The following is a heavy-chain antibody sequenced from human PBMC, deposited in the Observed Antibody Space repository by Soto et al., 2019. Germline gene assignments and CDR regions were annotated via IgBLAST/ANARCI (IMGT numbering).Heavy chain of an antibody. CDR2: IYYSGIT. CDR3: ARLKKSDYYTGVTGDAFDI. Sequence: SETLSLTCTVSGDSISSSNYFWGWIRQPPGKGLEWTGTIYYSGITYSNPSLKSRITISVDTPKNYLSLKLSSVTAADTAVYYCARLKKSDYYTGVTGDAFDIWGQGTMVTVSS. D-gene: IGHD3-3*01. V-gene: IGHV4-39*01. CDR1: GDSISSSNYF. J-gene: IGHJ3*02.